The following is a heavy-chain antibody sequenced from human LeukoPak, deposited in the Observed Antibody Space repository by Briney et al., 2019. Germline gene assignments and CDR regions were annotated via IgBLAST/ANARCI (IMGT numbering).Heavy chain of an antibody. CDR3: ARDGTAAGLYFDL. CDR2: IRQDGGEK. J-gene: IGHJ4*01. D-gene: IGHD6-13*01. V-gene: IGHV3-7*01. CDR1: GFTFTDYW. Sequence: HPGGSLRLSCAVSGFTFTDYWMNWVRQAPGKGLGWVASIRQDGGEKSYVDSVKGRFTISRDNTKNSLYLQINSLRAEGTAVYYCARDGTAAGLYFDLWGQGTLVTVSS.